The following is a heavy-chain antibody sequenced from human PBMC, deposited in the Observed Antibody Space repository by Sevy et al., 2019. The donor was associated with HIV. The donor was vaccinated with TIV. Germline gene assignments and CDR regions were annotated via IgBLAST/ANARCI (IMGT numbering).Heavy chain of an antibody. V-gene: IGHV3-33*01. D-gene: IGHD6-19*01. J-gene: IGHJ4*02. CDR1: GFTYSSYG. CDR3: ARESIAVAGIGYYFDY. Sequence: GGSLRLSCAASGFTYSSYGMHGVRQAPCKGLEWVAVIWYDGTNKEYADSVKGRFTISKDNSKNTLYLQVNSLRAEDTAVYYCARESIAVAGIGYYFDYWGQGTLVTVSS. CDR2: IWYDGTNK.